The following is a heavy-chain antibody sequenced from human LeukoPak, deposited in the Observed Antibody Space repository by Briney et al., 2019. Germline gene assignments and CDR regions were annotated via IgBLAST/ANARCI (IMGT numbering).Heavy chain of an antibody. Sequence: PSETLSLTSAVYGGSFSGYYWSWTRQPPGKGLEWIGEINHSGSTNYNPYLTSRVTISVDTSKNQFSLKLSSVTAADTAVYYCARGFWGYSYGHFDYWGQGTLVTVSS. CDR3: ARGFWGYSYGHFDY. V-gene: IGHV4-34*01. CDR2: INHSGST. J-gene: IGHJ4*02. D-gene: IGHD5-18*01. CDR1: GGSFSGYY.